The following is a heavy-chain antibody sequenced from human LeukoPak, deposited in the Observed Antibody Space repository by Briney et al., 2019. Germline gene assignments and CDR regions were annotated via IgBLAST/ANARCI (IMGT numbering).Heavy chain of an antibody. V-gene: IGHV1-69*13. J-gene: IGHJ4*02. CDR2: IIPIFGTA. CDR3: ARVGYDYVWGSYRYHFDY. D-gene: IGHD3-16*02. CDR1: GGTFSSYA. Sequence: SVKVSCKASGGTFSSYAISWVRQAPGQGLEWMGGIIPIFGTANYAQKFQGRVTITADESTSTAYMELSSLRSEDTAVYYCARVGYDYVWGSYRYHFDYWGQGTLVTVSS.